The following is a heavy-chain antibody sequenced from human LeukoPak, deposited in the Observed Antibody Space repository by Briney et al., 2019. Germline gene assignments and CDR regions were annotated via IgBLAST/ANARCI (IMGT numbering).Heavy chain of an antibody. V-gene: IGHV4-59*12. CDR2: IYYSGST. J-gene: IGHJ4*02. Sequence: SETLSLACTVSGGSISSYYWSWIRQPPGKGLEWIGYIYYSGSTNYNPSLKSRVTISVDTSKNQFSLKLSSMTAADTAVYYCARLRLGYWGQGTLVTVSS. CDR3: ARLRLGY. CDR1: GGSISSYY. D-gene: IGHD5-12*01.